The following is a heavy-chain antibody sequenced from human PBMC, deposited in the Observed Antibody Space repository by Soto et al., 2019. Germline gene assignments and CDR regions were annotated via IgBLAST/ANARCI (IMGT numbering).Heavy chain of an antibody. Sequence: SETLSLTCTVTGVSISTFLWNWIRQPPGKGLEWIGSIYYSGSTNYNPSLNSRVTISVDTSKNQFSLKLNSVTAADTAVYYCARGRIIGPWGRGALVTVS. CDR1: GVSISTFL. CDR3: ARGRIIGP. CDR2: IYYSGST. D-gene: IGHD2-15*01. V-gene: IGHV4-59*01. J-gene: IGHJ5*02.